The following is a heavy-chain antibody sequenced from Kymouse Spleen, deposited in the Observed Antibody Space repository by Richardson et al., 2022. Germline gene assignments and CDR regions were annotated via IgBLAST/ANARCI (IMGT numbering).Heavy chain of an antibody. Sequence: EVQLVESGGGLVQPGGSLRLSCAASGFTFSSYWMHWVRQAPGKGLVWVSRINSDGSSTSYADSVKGRFTISRDNAKNTLYLQMNSLRAEDTAVYYCAREVTTWWYFDLWGRGTLVTVSS. CDR3: AREVTTWWYFDL. D-gene: IGHD4-17*01. V-gene: IGHV3-74*01. CDR1: GFTFSSYW. CDR2: INSDGSST. J-gene: IGHJ2*01.